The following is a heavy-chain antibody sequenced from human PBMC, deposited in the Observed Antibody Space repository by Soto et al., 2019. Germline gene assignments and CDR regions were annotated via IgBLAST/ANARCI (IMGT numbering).Heavy chain of an antibody. CDR2: ISWNGGSI. D-gene: IGHD2-15*01. J-gene: IGHJ4*02. V-gene: IGHV3-9*01. CDR3: AKVAGCLNGQLDY. CDR1: GFTFDDYA. Sequence: EVQLVESGGGLVQPGRSLRLSCAASGFTFDDYAMHWVRQAPGKGLEWVSGISWNGGSIAYADSVKGRFTISRDNAKNSLYLQMNSLRGEDTAFYYCAKVAGCLNGQLDYWGQGALVTVSS.